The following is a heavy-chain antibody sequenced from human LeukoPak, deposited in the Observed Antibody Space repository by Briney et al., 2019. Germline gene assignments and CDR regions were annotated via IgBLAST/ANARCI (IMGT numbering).Heavy chain of an antibody. CDR3: AREETLVGATVDAFDI. CDR2: VYTSGST. V-gene: IGHV4-61*02. CDR1: GASISSGDHY. J-gene: IGHJ3*02. D-gene: IGHD1-26*01. Sequence: SQTLSLTCSVSGASISSGDHYWSWIRQPAGKGLEWVGRVYTSGSTNYNPSLKSRVTMSVDTSKNQFSLKLSSVTAADTAVYYCAREETLVGATVDAFDIWGQGTMVTVSS.